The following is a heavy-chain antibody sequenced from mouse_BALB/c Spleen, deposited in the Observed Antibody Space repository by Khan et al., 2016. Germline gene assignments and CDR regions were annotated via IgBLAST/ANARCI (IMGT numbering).Heavy chain of an antibody. CDR2: IRLKSNNYAT. Sequence: QLEESGGGLVQPGGSMKLSCVASGFTFSNYWMNWVRQSPEKGLEWVAEIRLKSNNYATHYAESVKGRFTISRDDSKSSVYLQMNNLRAEDTDIYYCTFGYGSSSWYFDVWGAGTTVTVSS. J-gene: IGHJ1*01. D-gene: IGHD1-1*01. V-gene: IGHV6-6*02. CDR1: GFTFSNYW. CDR3: TFGYGSSSWYFDV.